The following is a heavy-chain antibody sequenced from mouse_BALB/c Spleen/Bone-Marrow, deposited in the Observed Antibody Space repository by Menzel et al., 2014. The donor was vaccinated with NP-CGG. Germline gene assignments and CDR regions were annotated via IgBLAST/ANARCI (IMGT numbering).Heavy chain of an antibody. CDR2: IDPANGNT. CDR1: GFNIKDTY. Sequence: EVQLQQSGAELVKPGASVKLSCTVSGFNIKDTYMHWVKQRPEQGLEWIGRIDPANGNTKYDPKFQGKATITADTSSNTAYLRLSSLTSEDTAVYYCALYYDYDVGYWGRGTTLTVSS. V-gene: IGHV14-3*02. CDR3: ALYYDYDVGY. J-gene: IGHJ2*01. D-gene: IGHD2-4*01.